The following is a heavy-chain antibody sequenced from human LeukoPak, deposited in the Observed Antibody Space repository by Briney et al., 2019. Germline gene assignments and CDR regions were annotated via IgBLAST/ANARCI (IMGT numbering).Heavy chain of an antibody. J-gene: IGHJ4*02. D-gene: IGHD3-22*01. Sequence: ASVKVSCKASGYTFTGYHMHWVRQAPGQGLEWMGWISVYNGHTNYAQKPQGRVTMTTDTSTSTAYMELRSLRSDDTAVYYCARDESSGYFTGIDYWGQGTLVTVSS. CDR2: ISVYNGHT. V-gene: IGHV1-18*04. CDR3: ARDESSGYFTGIDY. CDR1: GYTFTGYH.